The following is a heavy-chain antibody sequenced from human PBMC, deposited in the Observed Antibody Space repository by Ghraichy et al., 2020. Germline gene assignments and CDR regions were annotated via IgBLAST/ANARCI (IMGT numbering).Heavy chain of an antibody. D-gene: IGHD5-24*01. J-gene: IGHJ4*02. CDR3: ATDSYNFDY. V-gene: IGHV3-30*02. Sequence: GSLRLSCEVSGITFSSYAMYWVRQAPGKGLDWLARILDGGRREYYADSVKDRFTISRDDSKNTVYLDVKSLRPEDTAMYYCATDSYNFDYWGRGTLVTVSS. CDR1: GITFSSYA. CDR2: ILDGGRRE.